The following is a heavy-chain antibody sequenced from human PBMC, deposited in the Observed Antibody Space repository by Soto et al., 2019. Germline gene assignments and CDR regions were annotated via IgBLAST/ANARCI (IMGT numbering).Heavy chain of an antibody. V-gene: IGHV4-39*07. Sequence: PSETLSLTCTVSGGSISSGDYYWSWIRQPPGKGLEWIGEIYHSGSTNYNPSLKSRVTISVDKSKNQFSLKLSSVTAADTAVYYCARDLVGTVSYNWFDPWGQGTLVTVSS. CDR3: ARDLVGTVSYNWFDP. CDR2: IYHSGST. D-gene: IGHD4-17*01. CDR1: GGSISSGDYY. J-gene: IGHJ5*02.